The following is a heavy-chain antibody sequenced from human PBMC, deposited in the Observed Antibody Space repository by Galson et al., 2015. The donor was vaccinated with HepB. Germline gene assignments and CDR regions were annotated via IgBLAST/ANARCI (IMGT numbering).Heavy chain of an antibody. CDR2: ISFDGSII. V-gene: IGHV3-30*04. Sequence: SLRLSCAASGFTFSRYAMHWVRQAPGKGPEWVAVISFDGSIIYYADSVKGRFTISRDNSKNTLYLQMNSLRAEDTAVYYCARVLDGYTRGPFENWGQGTLVTVSS. CDR3: ARVLDGYTRGPFEN. D-gene: IGHD5-24*01. CDR1: GFTFSRYA. J-gene: IGHJ4*02.